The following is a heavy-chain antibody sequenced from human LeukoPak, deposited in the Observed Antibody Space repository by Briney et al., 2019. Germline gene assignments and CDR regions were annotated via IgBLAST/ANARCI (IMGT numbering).Heavy chain of an antibody. CDR3: ARDIALAGTSPIWDY. D-gene: IGHD6-19*01. V-gene: IGHV3-30-3*01. CDR2: ISYDGSNK. J-gene: IGHJ4*02. CDR1: GFTFSSYA. Sequence: AGGSLRLSCGASGFTFSSYAMQWVRQAPGKGLEWVAVISYDGSNKYYADSVKGRFTISRDNSKNMLYLQMNSLRTEDTAVYYCARDIALAGTSPIWDYWGQGTLVTVSS.